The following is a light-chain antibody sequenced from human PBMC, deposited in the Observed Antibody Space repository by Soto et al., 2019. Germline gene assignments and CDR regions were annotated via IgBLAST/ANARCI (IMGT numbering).Light chain of an antibody. J-gene: IGKJ5*01. CDR2: GAY. V-gene: IGKV3-15*01. CDR3: QQYNSWPPIT. CDR1: QSISTN. Sequence: VMTQSPATLSVSPGERATLSWRGSQSISTNLAWFQHKPGQAPRLLIYGAYTRATAIPARFSGSGSGTEFTLTINSLQSDDFAVYFCQQYNSWPPITFGQGTRLEIK.